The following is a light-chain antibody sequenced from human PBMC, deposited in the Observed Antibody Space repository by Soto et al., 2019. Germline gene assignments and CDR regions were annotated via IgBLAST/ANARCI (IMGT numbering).Light chain of an antibody. CDR3: ETWDSNTRV. CDR1: SGHSSYI. CDR2: LQDSGNY. V-gene: IGLV4-60*03. J-gene: IGLJ3*02. Sequence: QLVLTQSSSASASLGSSVKLTCTLSSGHSSYIIAWHQQQPGEAPRYLMKLQDSGNYNKGSGVPDRFSGSSSGADRYLTISNLQSEDEADYYCETWDSNTRVFGGGTKVTVL.